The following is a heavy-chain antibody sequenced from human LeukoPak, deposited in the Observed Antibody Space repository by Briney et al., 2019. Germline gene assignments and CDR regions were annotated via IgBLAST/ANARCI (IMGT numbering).Heavy chain of an antibody. CDR3: ARYTVWNWFDP. V-gene: IGHV4-38-2*02. J-gene: IGHJ5*02. CDR2: IYHSGRT. D-gene: IGHD3-16*01. CDR1: GYSISSGYY. Sequence: SETLSLTCTVSGYSISSGYYWGWIRQPPGKGLEWIGSIYHSGRTFYNPSLKSRVTISVDTSKNQFSLKLTSVTAADTAVYYCARYTVWNWFDPWGQGTLVTVSS.